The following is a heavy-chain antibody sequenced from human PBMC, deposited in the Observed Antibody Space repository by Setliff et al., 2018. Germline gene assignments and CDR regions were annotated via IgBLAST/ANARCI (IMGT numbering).Heavy chain of an antibody. CDR2: ISSSSSYI. CDR3: ARDNNNSGSCYCDY. D-gene: IGHD1-26*01. V-gene: IGHV3-21*01. Sequence: GGSLRLSCAASGFTFSSYSMNWVRQAPGKGLEWVSSISSSSSYIYYADSGKGRFTISRDNAKSSLYLQMNSLRAEDTAVYYCARDNNNSGSCYCDYWGQGTLVTVSS. CDR1: GFTFSSYS. J-gene: IGHJ4*02.